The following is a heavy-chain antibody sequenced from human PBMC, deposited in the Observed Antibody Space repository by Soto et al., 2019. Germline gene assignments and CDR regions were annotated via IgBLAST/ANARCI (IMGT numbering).Heavy chain of an antibody. D-gene: IGHD4-4*01. CDR2: VFYTGRA. Sequence: PSETLSLTCSVSGGSISGSYWSWIRQSPGKGLEWIGYVFYTGRANYNASLKSRVSISLDTSNYQFSLKLSSVTAADTAVYYCARDGDGRMTTNPYYYNGMDVWGPGTTVTVSS. CDR3: ARDGDGRMTTNPYYYNGMDV. J-gene: IGHJ6*02. CDR1: GGSISGSY. V-gene: IGHV4-59*01.